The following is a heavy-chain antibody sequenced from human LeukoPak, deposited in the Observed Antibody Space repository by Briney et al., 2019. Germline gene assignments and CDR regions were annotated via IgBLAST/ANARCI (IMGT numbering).Heavy chain of an antibody. J-gene: IGHJ4*02. CDR2: ISGSENYI. CDR3: VRDNPRCCGVVPANIDDY. D-gene: IGHD2-15*01. Sequence: GGSLRLSCEASGFTFSDYYMSWIRQAPGKGLEWLAYISGSENYIYYADSVRGRFTISRDNAKNSLYLQMNSLRAEDTAVYYCVRDNPRCCGVVPANIDDYWGQGTLVTVSS. CDR1: GFTFSDYY. V-gene: IGHV3-11*04.